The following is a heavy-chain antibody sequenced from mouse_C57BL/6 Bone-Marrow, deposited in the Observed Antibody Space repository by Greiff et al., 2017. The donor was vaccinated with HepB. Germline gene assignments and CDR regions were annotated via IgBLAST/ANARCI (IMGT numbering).Heavy chain of an antibody. J-gene: IGHJ3*01. D-gene: IGHD1-1*01. Sequence: VQLQQSGAELVRPGASVKLSCTASGFNIKDDYMHWVKQRPEQGLEWIGWIDPENGDTEYASNFQGKATITADTSSNTAYLQLSSLTSEDTAVYYCTTGGSSSWFAYWGQGTLVTVSA. CDR2: IDPENGDT. CDR3: TTGGSSSWFAY. CDR1: GFNIKDDY. V-gene: IGHV14-4*01.